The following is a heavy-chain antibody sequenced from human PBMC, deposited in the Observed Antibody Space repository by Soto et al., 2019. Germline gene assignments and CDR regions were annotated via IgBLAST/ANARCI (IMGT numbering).Heavy chain of an antibody. D-gene: IGHD2-2*01. CDR3: TRRYEVPDATHYYYMYV. Sequence: EVQLVESGGGLVQPGGSLKLSCAASGFTFSGSAMHWVRQASGKGLEWVGRIRSKANSYATAYAASVKGRFTISRDDSKNTAYLQRNSRKTEDTAVYYCTRRYEVPDATHYYYMYVWGKGTTVTVSS. J-gene: IGHJ6*03. CDR1: GFTFSGSA. CDR2: IRSKANSYAT. V-gene: IGHV3-73*01.